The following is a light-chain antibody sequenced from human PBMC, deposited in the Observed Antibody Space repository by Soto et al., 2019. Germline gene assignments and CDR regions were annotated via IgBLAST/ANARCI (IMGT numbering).Light chain of an antibody. J-gene: IGKJ5*01. V-gene: IGKV3-20*01. Sequence: EIVLTQSPGTLSLSPGQRARIPCSDTQRLSASDIAWYQQKPGQAPKFLIYGVSSRATGIPDRFSGSGSGTDFTLTISRLEPEDFAVYHCQKYGSSPLITFGQGTRLEIK. CDR1: QRLSASD. CDR2: GVS. CDR3: QKYGSSPLIT.